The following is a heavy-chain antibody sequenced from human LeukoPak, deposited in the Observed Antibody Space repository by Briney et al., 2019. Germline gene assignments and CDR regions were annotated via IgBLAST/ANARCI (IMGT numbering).Heavy chain of an antibody. CDR1: GGTFSSYA. D-gene: IGHD4-11*01. J-gene: IGHJ6*02. Sequence: SVKVSCKASGGTFSSYAISWVRQAPGQGLEWMGGIIPIFGTANYAQKFQGRLTITADESTSTVYMELSSLRSEDTAVYYCARGGTVPLGMDVWGQGTTVTVSS. V-gene: IGHV1-69*13. CDR3: ARGGTVPLGMDV. CDR2: IIPIFGTA.